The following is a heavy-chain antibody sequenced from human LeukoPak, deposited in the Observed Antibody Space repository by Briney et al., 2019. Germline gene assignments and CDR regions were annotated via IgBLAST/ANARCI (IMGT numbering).Heavy chain of an antibody. Sequence: PGGSLRLSCAASGFTFSSYGMHWVRQAPGKGLEWVAVISYDGSNEYYADSVKGRFTISRDNSKNTLYLQMNSLRAEDTAVYYCAKSSASGGSYGLDYWGQGTLVTVSS. J-gene: IGHJ4*02. CDR2: ISYDGSNE. CDR1: GFTFSSYG. D-gene: IGHD2-15*01. V-gene: IGHV3-30*18. CDR3: AKSSASGGSYGLDY.